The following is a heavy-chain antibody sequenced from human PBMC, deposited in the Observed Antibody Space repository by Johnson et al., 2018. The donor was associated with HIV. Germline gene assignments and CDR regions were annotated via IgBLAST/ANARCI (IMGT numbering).Heavy chain of an antibody. CDR1: GFTFDDYG. V-gene: IGHV3-20*04. J-gene: IGHJ3*02. Sequence: MMLVESGGGVVRPGGSLRLSCAASGFTFDDYGMSWVRQAPGKGLEWVSGINWNGGSTYHADSVKGRFTISRDNSKNTLYLQMNSLRAEDTAVYYCAKASDGTWQHAFDIWGQGTMVTVSS. D-gene: IGHD2-21*02. CDR3: AKASDGTWQHAFDI. CDR2: INWNGGST.